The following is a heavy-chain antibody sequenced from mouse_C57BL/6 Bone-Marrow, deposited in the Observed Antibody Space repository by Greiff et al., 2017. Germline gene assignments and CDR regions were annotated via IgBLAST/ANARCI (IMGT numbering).Heavy chain of an antibody. CDR2: IYPGDGDT. V-gene: IGHV1-80*01. CDR1: GYAFSSYW. J-gene: IGHJ3*01. CDR3: ARGTRGCFFAY. Sequence: QVQLKQSGAELVKPGASVKISCKASGYAFSSYWMNWVKQRPGKGLEWIGQIYPGDGDTNYNGKFKGKATLTADKSSSTAYMQLSSLTSEDSAVDFCARGTRGCFFAYWGQGTLVTVSA.